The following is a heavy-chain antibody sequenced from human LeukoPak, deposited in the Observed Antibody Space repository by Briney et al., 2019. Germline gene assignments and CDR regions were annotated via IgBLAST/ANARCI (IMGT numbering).Heavy chain of an antibody. CDR2: INPNSGDT. D-gene: IGHD2-15*01. Sequence: ASVKVSCKASGYTFTGYYMHWVRQAPGQGLEWMGWINPNSGDTHYAQKFQGRVTMTRDTSINTAYMELSRLRSDDTAVYYCARDQAFVYCSGGTCYDDYWGQGSLVTVSS. J-gene: IGHJ4*02. CDR1: GYTFTGYY. CDR3: ARDQAFVYCSGGTCYDDY. V-gene: IGHV1-2*02.